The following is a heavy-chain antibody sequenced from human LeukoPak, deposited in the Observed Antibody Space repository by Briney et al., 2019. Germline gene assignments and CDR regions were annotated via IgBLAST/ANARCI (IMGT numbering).Heavy chain of an antibody. Sequence: GGSLRLSCAASGFIFSSYAMHWVRQGPGKGLEWLAIISYDGRNNHYGDSVKGRFTISRDNSKNTLHLQMNSLRAEDTAVYYCAKLGFDSSGSHTLFDYWGQGTQVTVSS. CDR3: AKLGFDSSGSHTLFDY. D-gene: IGHD3-22*01. J-gene: IGHJ4*02. V-gene: IGHV3-30*18. CDR1: GFIFSSYA. CDR2: ISYDGRNN.